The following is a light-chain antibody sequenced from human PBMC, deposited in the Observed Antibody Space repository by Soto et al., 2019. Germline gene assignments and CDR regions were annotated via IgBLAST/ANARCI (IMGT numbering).Light chain of an antibody. CDR3: SSYTSSSTRQHSLI. Sequence: QSALTQPASVSGSPGQSITISCTGTSSDVGGYNYVSWYQQHPGKAPKLMIYDVSNRPSGVSNRFSGSKSGNTASLTISGLQAEDEADYYCSSYTSSSTRQHSLIFGTGTKLTVL. CDR2: DVS. CDR1: SSDVGGYNY. V-gene: IGLV2-14*01. J-gene: IGLJ1*01.